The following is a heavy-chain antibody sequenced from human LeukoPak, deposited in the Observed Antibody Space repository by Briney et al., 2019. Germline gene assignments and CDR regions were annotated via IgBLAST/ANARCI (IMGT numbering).Heavy chain of an antibody. Sequence: SVKVSCKASGGTFSSYAISWVRQAPGQGLEWMGGIIPIFGTANYAQKFQGRVTITADKSTSTAYMELSSLRSEDTAVYYRASWQMTTVTTLAFDIWGQGTMVTVSS. J-gene: IGHJ3*02. CDR3: ASWQMTTVTTLAFDI. CDR2: IIPIFGTA. D-gene: IGHD4-17*01. CDR1: GGTFSSYA. V-gene: IGHV1-69*06.